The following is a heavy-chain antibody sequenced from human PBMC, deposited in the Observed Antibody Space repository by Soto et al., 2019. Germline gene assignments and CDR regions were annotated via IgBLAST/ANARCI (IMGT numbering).Heavy chain of an antibody. CDR1: GFPFTDYA. CDR3: AKELSSTWYPLDY. V-gene: IGHV3-23*01. Sequence: GGSLRLSCAASGFPFTDYAMTWVRQAPGKGLEWVSAISGSGGSTYYADSVKGRFTISSDSSKNTLYLQMNSLRAEDTAVYYCAKELSSTWYPLDYWGQGTLVTVSS. J-gene: IGHJ4*02. CDR2: ISGSGGST. D-gene: IGHD6-13*01.